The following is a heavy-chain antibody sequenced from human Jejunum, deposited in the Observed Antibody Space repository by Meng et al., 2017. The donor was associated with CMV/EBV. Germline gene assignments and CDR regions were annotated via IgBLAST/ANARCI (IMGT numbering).Heavy chain of an antibody. Sequence: CAASGFTCVHYGMSWVRQAPGKGLEYVSAITWNGGSTDYADSVKGRFTISRDNAKNSLYLQMNSLRAEDTALYYCARDIVDNEDGVWGQGTTVTVSS. CDR3: ARDIVDNEDGV. CDR1: GFTCVHYG. D-gene: IGHD5-12*01. J-gene: IGHJ6*02. CDR2: ITWNGGST. V-gene: IGHV3-20*04.